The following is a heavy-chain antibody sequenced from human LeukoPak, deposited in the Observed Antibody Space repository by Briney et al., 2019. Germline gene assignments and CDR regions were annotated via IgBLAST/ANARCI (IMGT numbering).Heavy chain of an antibody. Sequence: QPGGSLRLSCAASGFTFSSYWMHWVRQVPGKGLVWVSRINTDGSSTGYADSVKGRFTISRDNAKNTLYLQMSSLRAEDTAVYYCARENWYLDYWGQGTLVTVSS. CDR3: ARENWYLDY. D-gene: IGHD1-1*01. V-gene: IGHV3-74*01. J-gene: IGHJ4*02. CDR1: GFTFSSYW. CDR2: INTDGSST.